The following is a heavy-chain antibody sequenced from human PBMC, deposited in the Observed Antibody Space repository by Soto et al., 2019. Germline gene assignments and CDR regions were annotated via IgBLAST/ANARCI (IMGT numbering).Heavy chain of an antibody. CDR1: GGSISSYY. Sequence: LSLTCTVSGGSISSYYWSWIRQPPGKGLEWIGYIYYSGSTNYNPSLKSRVTISVDTSKNQFSLKLSSVTAADTAVYYCAGVSSSWYVGGYYYYYYGMDVWGQGTTVTVSS. D-gene: IGHD6-13*01. CDR2: IYYSGST. J-gene: IGHJ6*02. CDR3: AGVSSSWYVGGYYYYYYGMDV. V-gene: IGHV4-59*01.